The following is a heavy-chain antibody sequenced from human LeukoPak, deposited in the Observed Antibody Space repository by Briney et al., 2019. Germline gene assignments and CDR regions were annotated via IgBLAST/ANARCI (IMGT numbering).Heavy chain of an antibody. CDR1: GGSISSYY. D-gene: IGHD3-10*01. J-gene: IGHJ4*02. Sequence: SETLSLTCTVSGGSISSYYWSWIRQPPGKGLEWIGYIYYSGSTNYNPSLKSRVTISVDTSKSQFSLKLSSVTAADTAVYYCARGDPWSAARGVNYFDYWGQGTLVTVSS. CDR2: IYYSGST. CDR3: ARGDPWSAARGVNYFDY. V-gene: IGHV4-59*01.